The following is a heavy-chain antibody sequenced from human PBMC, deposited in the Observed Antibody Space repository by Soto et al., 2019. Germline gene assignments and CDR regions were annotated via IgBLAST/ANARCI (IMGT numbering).Heavy chain of an antibody. V-gene: IGHV3-23*01. Sequence: EVQLLESGGGLVQQGGSLRLSCAASAFTFSSYAMSWVRQTPRKGLEWVSSISGSGDSTFYADSVKGRFTISRDNSKNTLYLEMSSLRAEDTAIYFCAKDGRIHLYSPPFDYWCQGALVSVTS. CDR1: AFTFSSYA. CDR3: AKDGRIHLYSPPFDY. CDR2: ISGSGDST. J-gene: IGHJ4*02. D-gene: IGHD5-18*01.